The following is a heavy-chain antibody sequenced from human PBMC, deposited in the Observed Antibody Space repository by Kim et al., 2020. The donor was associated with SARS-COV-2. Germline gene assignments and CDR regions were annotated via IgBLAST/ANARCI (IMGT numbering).Heavy chain of an antibody. J-gene: IGHJ6*02. CDR2: ISWNSGSI. CDR1: GFTFDDYA. CDR3: AKDSWSDYYGSGSYYPLLGYYGMDV. D-gene: IGHD3-10*01. V-gene: IGHV3-9*01. Sequence: GGSLRLSCAASGFTFDDYAMHWVRQAPGKGLEWVSGISWNSGSIGYADSVKGRFTISRDNAKNSLYLQMNSLRAEDTALYYCAKDSWSDYYGSGSYYPLLGYYGMDVWGQGTTVTVSS.